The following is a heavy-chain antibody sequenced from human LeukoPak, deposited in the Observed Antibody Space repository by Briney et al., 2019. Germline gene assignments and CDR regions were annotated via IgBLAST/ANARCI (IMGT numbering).Heavy chain of an antibody. V-gene: IGHV3-23*01. Sequence: GVLRLSCAASGFTYSSYAMSWVRQAPGKGLEWVAAISGSGGSTYYADSVKGRFTISRDNSKNTLYLQMNSLRAEDTAVYYCAREWRYYASGTYYNILDSWGQGTLVTVSS. CDR2: ISGSGGST. CDR1: GFTYSSYA. D-gene: IGHD3-10*01. J-gene: IGHJ4*02. CDR3: AREWRYYASGTYYNILDS.